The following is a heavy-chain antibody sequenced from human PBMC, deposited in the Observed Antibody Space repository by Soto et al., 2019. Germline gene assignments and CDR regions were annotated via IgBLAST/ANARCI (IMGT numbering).Heavy chain of an antibody. CDR3: ARGKLDIVVVTADISALLYFDY. Sequence: PXETLSLVCAVYGGSFSGYYWSWIRQPPGKGLEWIGEINHSGSTNYNPSLKSRVTISVDTSKNQFSLKLSSVTAADTAVYYCARGKLDIVVVTADISALLYFDYWGQRTLVTVSS. J-gene: IGHJ4*02. CDR2: INHSGST. D-gene: IGHD2-2*03. CDR1: GGSFSGYY. V-gene: IGHV4-34*01.